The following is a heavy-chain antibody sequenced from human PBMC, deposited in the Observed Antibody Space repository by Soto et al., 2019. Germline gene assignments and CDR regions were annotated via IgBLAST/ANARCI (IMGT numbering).Heavy chain of an antibody. CDR1: GFSLSTSGVG. Sequence: QITLKESGPTLMKPTQTLTLTCTFSGFSLSTSGVGVGWIRQPPGKALEWLALIYWNDEKRYSPSLISRLTITKDTSKNQVVLTMTNMAAVETGTYYCAPQIREATLDYWGQGTLVTVSS. CDR3: APQIREATLDY. CDR2: IYWNDEK. D-gene: IGHD1-26*01. V-gene: IGHV2-5*01. J-gene: IGHJ4*02.